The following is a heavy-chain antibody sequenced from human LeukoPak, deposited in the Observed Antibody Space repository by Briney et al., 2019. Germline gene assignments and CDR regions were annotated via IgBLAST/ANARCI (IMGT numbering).Heavy chain of an antibody. D-gene: IGHD2-21*02. CDR1: GYSFTSYW. J-gene: IGHJ4*02. CDR3: ARLTSSTTCGGDCYSAPFDY. CDR2: IYPGDSDT. V-gene: IGHV5-51*01. Sequence: GESLKISCKGSGYSFTSYWIGWVRQMPGKGLGWMGIIYPGDSDTRYSPSFQGQVTISADKSTSTAYLQWSSLKASDTAMYYCARLTSSTTCGGDCYSAPFDYWGQGTLVTVSS.